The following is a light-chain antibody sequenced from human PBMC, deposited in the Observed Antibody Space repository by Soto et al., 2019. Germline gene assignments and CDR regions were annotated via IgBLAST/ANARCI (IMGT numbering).Light chain of an antibody. V-gene: IGLV2-8*01. Sequence: QSALTQPPSASGSPGQSVTISCTGTSSDVGGYNYVSWYQQHPGKAPKLMIYEVSKRPSGVPDRFSGSKSGNTASLTVSGLQAEEEADYYCSSYAGSNTHVVFGGGTSLTVL. CDR3: SSYAGSNTHVV. CDR1: SSDVGGYNY. J-gene: IGLJ2*01. CDR2: EVS.